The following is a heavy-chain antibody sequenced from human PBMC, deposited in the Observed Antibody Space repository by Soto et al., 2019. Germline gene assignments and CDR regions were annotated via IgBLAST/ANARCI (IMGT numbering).Heavy chain of an antibody. J-gene: IGHJ4*02. CDR2: IWYDGSNK. Sequence: GGSLRLSCAASGFTFRSYGMHWVRQAPGKGLEWVAVIWYDGSNKYYADSVKGRFTMARDNSKNTRYLQMNSLRAEDTAVYYCARDTWSSGPDDWCQGTLVIVSS. D-gene: IGHD2-15*01. CDR3: ARDTWSSGPDD. CDR1: GFTFRSYG. V-gene: IGHV3-33*01.